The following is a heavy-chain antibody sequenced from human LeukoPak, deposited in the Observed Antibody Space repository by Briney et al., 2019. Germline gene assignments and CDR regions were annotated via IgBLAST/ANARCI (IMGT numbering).Heavy chain of an antibody. CDR1: GFTLGSYW. D-gene: IGHD3-22*01. V-gene: IGHV3-7*01. Sequence: GSLTLSRLASGFTLGSYWMSWVRPPEGEGREWVGNIKKDGNEKYYVDSVKGRFTISRDNAKNSLFLQMSSLRAEDTAVFYCARLEYYYDSSGYYYAPGYFDYWGQGTLVTVSS. CDR3: ARLEYYYDSSGYYYAPGYFDY. CDR2: IKKDGNEK. J-gene: IGHJ4*02.